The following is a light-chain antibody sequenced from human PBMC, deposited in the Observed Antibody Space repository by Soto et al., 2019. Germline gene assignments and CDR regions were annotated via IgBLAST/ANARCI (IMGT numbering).Light chain of an antibody. V-gene: IGKV3-15*01. J-gene: IGKJ4*01. Sequence: EIVMTQSPATLSVSPGERATLSCRASQSVSSNLAWYQQKPGQAPRLLIYGASTRATGIPARFSGSESGTEFTLTISSLQSEDFAVYYCQQYNNWHPLTFGGGTKVEIK. CDR3: QQYNNWHPLT. CDR1: QSVSSN. CDR2: GAS.